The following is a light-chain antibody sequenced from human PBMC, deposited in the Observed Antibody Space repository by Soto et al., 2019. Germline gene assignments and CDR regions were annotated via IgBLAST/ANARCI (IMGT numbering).Light chain of an antibody. J-gene: IGKJ3*01. CDR3: QQYGSSPLT. CDR1: QSVSSSY. V-gene: IGKV3-20*01. Sequence: EIVLTQSPGTLSLSPGERATLSCRASQSVSSSYLAWYQQKPGQAPRLLISGASSRATGIPDTFSSSGSVTDFTLTISTLEPEDYAVYYGQQYGSSPLTFGPGTKVEIK. CDR2: GAS.